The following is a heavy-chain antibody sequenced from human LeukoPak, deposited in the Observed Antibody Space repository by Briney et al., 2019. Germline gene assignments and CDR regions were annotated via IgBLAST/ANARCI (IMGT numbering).Heavy chain of an antibody. CDR2: ISYDGRKM. CDR1: GFTFSDYG. J-gene: IGHJ4*02. D-gene: IGHD3-22*01. CDR3: ARDYYDSSGYYYLPDY. Sequence: GRSLRLSCVASGFTFSDYGIHWVRQAPGKGLEWVAVISYDGRKMKYADSVKGRFTISGDNSKDTLSLHMNTLRTEDTAVYYCARDYYDSSGYYYLPDYWGQGTLVTVSS. V-gene: IGHV3-30*03.